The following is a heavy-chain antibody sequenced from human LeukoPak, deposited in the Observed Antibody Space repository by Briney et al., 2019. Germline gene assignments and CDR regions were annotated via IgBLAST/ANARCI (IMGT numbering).Heavy chain of an antibody. CDR2: MNPNSGNT. Sequence: ASVKVSCKASGYTFTSYDINWVRQATGQGLEWMGWMNPNSGNTGYAQKFQGRVTMTRNTSISTAYMELSSLRSEDTAVYYCARDGRAAAGEGNLFDPWGQGTLVTVSS. CDR1: GYTFTSYD. V-gene: IGHV1-8*01. D-gene: IGHD6-13*01. J-gene: IGHJ5*02. CDR3: ARDGRAAAGEGNLFDP.